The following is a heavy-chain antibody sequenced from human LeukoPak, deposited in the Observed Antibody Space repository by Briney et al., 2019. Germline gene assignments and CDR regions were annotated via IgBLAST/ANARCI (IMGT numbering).Heavy chain of an antibody. Sequence: RGPLRLSCAASGFTFSSYAMSWVRQAPGKGLEWVSATGGDGSRTFYADFVKGRFTISRDNSKNTLYLRVDSLRAEDTAVYYCAKYRPGTYYRGPGMDVWGQGTTVTVSS. CDR1: GFTFSSYA. CDR3: AKYRPGTYYRGPGMDV. CDR2: TGGDGSRT. V-gene: IGHV3-23*01. D-gene: IGHD3-10*01. J-gene: IGHJ6*02.